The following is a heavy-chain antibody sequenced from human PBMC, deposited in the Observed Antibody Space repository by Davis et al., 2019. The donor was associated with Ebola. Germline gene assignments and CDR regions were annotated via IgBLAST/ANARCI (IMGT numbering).Heavy chain of an antibody. CDR3: ARARVTIFGVVIRYYGMDV. CDR1: GFTFSSYE. J-gene: IGHJ6*02. D-gene: IGHD3-3*01. CDR2: ISSSGSTI. V-gene: IGHV3-48*03. Sequence: GESLKIPCAASGFTFSSYEMNWVRQAPGKGLEWVSYISSSGSTIYYADSVKGRFTISRDNAKNSLYLQMNSLRAEDTAVYYCARARVTIFGVVIRYYGMDVWGQGTTVTVSS.